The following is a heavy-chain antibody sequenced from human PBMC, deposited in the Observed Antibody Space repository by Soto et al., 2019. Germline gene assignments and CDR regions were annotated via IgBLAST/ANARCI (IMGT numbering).Heavy chain of an antibody. CDR3: ARKGYCSGDSCYSRPLLYHMDV. Sequence: GGSLRLSCAASGFSLSGYGMHWVRQAPGKGLEWVAVISFDGRDEDYAASVKGRFTISRDNSKNTVYLEMNSLRAEDTAVFYCARKGYCSGDSCYSRPLLYHMDVWGKGATVTVSS. J-gene: IGHJ6*03. D-gene: IGHD2-15*01. CDR1: GFSLSGYG. V-gene: IGHV3-30*03. CDR2: ISFDGRDE.